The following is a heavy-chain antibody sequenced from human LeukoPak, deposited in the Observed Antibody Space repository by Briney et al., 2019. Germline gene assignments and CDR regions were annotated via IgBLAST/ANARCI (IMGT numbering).Heavy chain of an antibody. J-gene: IGHJ3*02. Sequence: GGSLRLSCAASGFTFSSYSMNWVRQAPGKGLVWVSRINSDGSSTSYADSVKGRFTISRDDAKNTLYLQMNSLRAEDTAVYYCARDPVVTDTPPNAFDIWGQGTMVTVSS. D-gene: IGHD2-21*02. V-gene: IGHV3-74*01. CDR1: GFTFSSYS. CDR2: INSDGSST. CDR3: ARDPVVTDTPPNAFDI.